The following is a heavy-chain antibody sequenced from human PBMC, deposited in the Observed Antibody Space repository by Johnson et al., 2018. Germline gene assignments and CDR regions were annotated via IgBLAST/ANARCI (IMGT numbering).Heavy chain of an antibody. V-gene: IGHV3-30*03. CDR3: ARTPRFYEGSGCLEK. CDR1: GFTFRTYG. CDR2: VSNDGAED. Sequence: VQLVESGGGVVQPEKSLRLSCAASGFTFRTYGIHWVRQAPGKGLEWVAVVSNDGAEDYYAASVKGRFTISRDNSKTTVFLQMNSLRAEDTAVYYCARTPRFYEGSGCLEKWGQGTLVTVSS. D-gene: IGHD3-10*01. J-gene: IGHJ4*02.